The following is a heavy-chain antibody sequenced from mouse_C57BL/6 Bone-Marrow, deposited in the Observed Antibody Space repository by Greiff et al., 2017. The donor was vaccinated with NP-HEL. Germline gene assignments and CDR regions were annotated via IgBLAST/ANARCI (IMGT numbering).Heavy chain of an antibody. CDR1: GYAFSSSW. CDR3: ARCSHWYFDV. J-gene: IGHJ1*03. Sequence: QVQLQQSGPELVKPGASVKISCKASGYAFSSSWMNWVKQRPGKGLEWIGRIYPGDGDTNYNGKFKGKATLTADKSSSTAYMQLSSLTSEDSAVYFCARCSHWYFDVWGTGTTVTVSS. D-gene: IGHD1-1*01. V-gene: IGHV1-82*01. CDR2: IYPGDGDT.